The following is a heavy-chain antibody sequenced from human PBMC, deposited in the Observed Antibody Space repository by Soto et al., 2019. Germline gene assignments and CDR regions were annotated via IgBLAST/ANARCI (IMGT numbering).Heavy chain of an antibody. J-gene: IGHJ4*02. D-gene: IGHD5-12*01. CDR1: GGTFSSYT. CDR3: ASGSVYFFDY. CDR2: IIPILGIA. V-gene: IGHV1-69*02. Sequence: QVQLVQSGAEVKKPGSSVKVSCKASGGTFSSYTISWVRQAPGQGLEWMGRIIPILGIANYAQKFQGRVTITEDKTTSTAYRELSSLRSEDTAVYYCASGSVYFFDYWGQGTLVTVSS.